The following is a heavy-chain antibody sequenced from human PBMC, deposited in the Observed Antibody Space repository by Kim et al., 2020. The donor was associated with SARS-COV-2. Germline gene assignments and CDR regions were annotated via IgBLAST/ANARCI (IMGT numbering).Heavy chain of an antibody. J-gene: IGHJ5*02. CDR3: ARENSSSWYGGWFDP. Sequence: PPLKRRVTKSDDTSKNQFSLKLSSVTAADTAVYYCARENSSSWYGGWFDPWGQGTLVTVSS. V-gene: IGHV4-59*01. D-gene: IGHD6-13*01.